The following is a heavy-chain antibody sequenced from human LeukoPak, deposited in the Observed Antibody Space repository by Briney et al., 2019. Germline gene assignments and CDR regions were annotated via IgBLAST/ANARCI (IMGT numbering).Heavy chain of an antibody. CDR3: AREGGYCSSTSCYEMDDMDV. D-gene: IGHD2-2*01. Sequence: ASVKVSCKASGYTFTSYYMHWERQAPGQGLEWMGIINPSGGSTSYAQKFQGRVTMTRDTSTSTVYMELSSLRSEDTAVYYCAREGGYCSSTSCYEMDDMDVWGKGTTVTVSS. CDR2: INPSGGST. V-gene: IGHV1-46*01. J-gene: IGHJ6*04. CDR1: GYTFTSYY.